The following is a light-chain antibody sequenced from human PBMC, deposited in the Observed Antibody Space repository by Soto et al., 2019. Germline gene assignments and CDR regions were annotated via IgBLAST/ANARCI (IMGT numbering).Light chain of an antibody. CDR2: GAS. CDR1: QSVSSN. Sequence: EIVMTQSPATLSVSPGERATLSCRASQSVSSNLAWYQQKPGQAPRLLIYGASIRATGIPARFSGSGSETEFTLTISSLQSEDFAVYYCQQYKNWPLLTFGGGTKVDI. CDR3: QQYKNWPLLT. V-gene: IGKV3D-15*01. J-gene: IGKJ4*01.